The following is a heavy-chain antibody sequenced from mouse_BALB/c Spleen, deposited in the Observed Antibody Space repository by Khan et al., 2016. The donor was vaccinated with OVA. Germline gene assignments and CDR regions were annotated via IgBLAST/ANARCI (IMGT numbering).Heavy chain of an antibody. V-gene: IGHV9-3-1*01. J-gene: IGHJ4*01. CDR2: INTYTGEP. Sequence: LVESGPELKKPGETVKISCKASGYTFKNHGMNWVKQAPGKGLKWMGWINTYTGEPTYVEDFKGRFAFSLETSASTAYLQINNLKNEDTATYFCARPPFFSYVMVYWGKGTSVTVSS. CDR1: GYTFKNHG. CDR3: ARPPFFSYVMVY.